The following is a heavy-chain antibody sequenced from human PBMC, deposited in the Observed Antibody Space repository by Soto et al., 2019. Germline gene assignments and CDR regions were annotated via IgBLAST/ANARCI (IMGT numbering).Heavy chain of an antibody. CDR3: AILGQPARYFDS. V-gene: IGHV5-51*03. CDR2: IYLGDSDT. J-gene: IGHJ4*02. CDR1: GYTLFNYW. Sequence: EVHLVQSGVEVKKPGESLKISCRASGYTLFNYWIAWVRQVPGKGLEWMGIIYLGDSDTAYSPSFEGHAIIAADKSIATASVQCSSLQASDPAIFYFAILGQPARYFDSCCQGTLVTVSS. D-gene: IGHD7-27*01.